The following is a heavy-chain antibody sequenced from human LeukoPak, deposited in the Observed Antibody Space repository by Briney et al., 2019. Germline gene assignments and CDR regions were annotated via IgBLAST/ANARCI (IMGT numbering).Heavy chain of an antibody. CDR3: ARVQLVDYYYYSYMDV. Sequence: GGSLRLSCAASGFTFSSYSMNWVRQAPGKGLEWVSSISSSSSYIYYADSVKGRFTISRDNAENSLYLQMNSLRAEDTAVYYCARVQLVDYYYYSYMDVWGKGTTVTVSS. CDR1: GFTFSSYS. CDR2: ISSSSSYI. V-gene: IGHV3-21*01. D-gene: IGHD6-6*01. J-gene: IGHJ6*03.